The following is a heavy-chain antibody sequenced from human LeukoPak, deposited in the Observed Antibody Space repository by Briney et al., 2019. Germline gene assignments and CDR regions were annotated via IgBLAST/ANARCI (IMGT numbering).Heavy chain of an antibody. Sequence: SETLSLTCTVSGGSVSSSSYYWGWIRQPPGKGLEWMGSVYYSGTTYYNSSLESRVTISVDTSKNHFSLILTSVTAADTAVYYCARQASDYFYCYMDVWGKGTTVTVS. CDR1: GGSVSSSSYY. CDR3: ARQASDYFYCYMDV. J-gene: IGHJ6*03. CDR2: VYYSGTT. V-gene: IGHV4-39*01.